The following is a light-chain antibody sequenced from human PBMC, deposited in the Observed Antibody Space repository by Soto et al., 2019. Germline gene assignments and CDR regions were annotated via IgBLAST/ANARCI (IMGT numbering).Light chain of an antibody. CDR1: QSVSNY. J-gene: IGKJ5*01. CDR3: QQRSNWIT. Sequence: EVVLTQSPATLSLSPGERATLSCRASQSVSNYLAWYQQQPGQAPRLLIYDASNRATGIPARFSGRGSGTDFTLSISSLEPEDYAVDYGQQRSNWITFGQGKRLEI. CDR2: DAS. V-gene: IGKV3-11*01.